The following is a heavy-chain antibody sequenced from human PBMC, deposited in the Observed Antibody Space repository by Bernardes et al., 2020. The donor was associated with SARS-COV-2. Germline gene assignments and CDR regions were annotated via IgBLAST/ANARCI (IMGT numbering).Heavy chain of an antibody. V-gene: IGHV3-23*01. J-gene: IGHJ6*02. CDR1: GFTFSSYA. CDR3: AKIQCSSPSCYDYGMDV. Sequence: GGSLRLSCAASGFTFSSYAMSWVRQAPGKGLEWVSAISGSGGSTYYADSVKGRFTIKQDGTEKSYEDSVKGRFTISRDNAKKSLFLQMNSLRVEDTGVYYCAKIQCSSPSCYDYGMDVWGHGTTVTVSS. CDR2: ISGSGGST. D-gene: IGHD2-2*01.